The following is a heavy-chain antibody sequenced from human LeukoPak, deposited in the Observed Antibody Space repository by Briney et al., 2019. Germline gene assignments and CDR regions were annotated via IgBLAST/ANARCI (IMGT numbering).Heavy chain of an antibody. Sequence: ASVKVSCKASGYSFTTYAMNWVRQAPGQGLEWMGRIIPILGIANYAQKFQGRATITADKSTSTAYMELSSLRSEDTAVYYCARGGIGGTMIGNWFDPWGQGTLVTVSS. J-gene: IGHJ5*02. CDR2: IIPILGIA. V-gene: IGHV1-69*04. D-gene: IGHD3-22*01. CDR1: GYSFTTYA. CDR3: ARGGIGGTMIGNWFDP.